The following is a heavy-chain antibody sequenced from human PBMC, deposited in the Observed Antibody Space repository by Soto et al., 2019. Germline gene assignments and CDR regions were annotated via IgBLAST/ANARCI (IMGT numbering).Heavy chain of an antibody. CDR3: ARNLTGTNVDY. CDR1: GGSISSSSYY. V-gene: IGHV4-39*01. CDR2: IYYSGST. D-gene: IGHD1-20*01. J-gene: IGHJ4*02. Sequence: TSETLSLTCTVSGGSISSSSYYWGWIRQPPGKGLEWIGSIYYSGSTYYNPSLKSRVTISVDTSKNQFSLKLSSVTAADTAVYYCARNLTGTNVDYWGQGTLVTVSS.